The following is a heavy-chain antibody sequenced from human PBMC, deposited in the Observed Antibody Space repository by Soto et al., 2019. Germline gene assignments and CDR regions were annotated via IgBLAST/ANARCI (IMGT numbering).Heavy chain of an antibody. Sequence: SVKVSCKASGGTFSSYAISWVRQAPGQGLEWMGGIIPIFGTANYAQKFEGRVTITADESTSTAYMELSSLRSEDTAVYYCARGLGATTPPFDYWGQGTLVTVSS. CDR1: GGTFSSYA. J-gene: IGHJ4*02. D-gene: IGHD5-12*01. V-gene: IGHV1-69*13. CDR2: IIPIFGTA. CDR3: ARGLGATTPPFDY.